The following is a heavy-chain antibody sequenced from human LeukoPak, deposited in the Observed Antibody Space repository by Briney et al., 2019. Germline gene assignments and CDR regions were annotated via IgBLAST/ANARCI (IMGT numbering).Heavy chain of an antibody. J-gene: IGHJ3*01. Sequence: SETPSLTCTVSGGSISSYYWSWIRQPPGKGLEWIGYIYYSGSTNYNPSLKSRVTISVDTSKNQFSLKLSSVTAADTAVYYCANSTYYYDTFVNAFDLWGQGTVVTVSS. V-gene: IGHV4-59*03. CDR3: ANSTYYYDTFVNAFDL. CDR1: GGSISSYY. D-gene: IGHD3-22*01. CDR2: IYYSGST.